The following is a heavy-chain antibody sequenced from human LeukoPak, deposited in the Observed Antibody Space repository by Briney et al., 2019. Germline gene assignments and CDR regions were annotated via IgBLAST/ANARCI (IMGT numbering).Heavy chain of an antibody. CDR2: INPNSGGT. CDR1: GYTFTGYY. CDR3: ARVEQQLVRYFDY. D-gene: IGHD6-13*01. J-gene: IGHJ4*02. V-gene: IGHV1-2*02. Sequence: ASVKVSCKASGYTFTGYYMHWVRQAPGQGLEWMGWINPNSGGTNYAQKFQGRVTMTRDTSISTAYMELSRLRSDGTAVYYCARVEQQLVRYFDYWGQGTLVTVSS.